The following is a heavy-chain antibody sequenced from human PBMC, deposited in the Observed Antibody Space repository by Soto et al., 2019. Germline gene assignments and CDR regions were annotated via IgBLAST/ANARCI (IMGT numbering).Heavy chain of an antibody. D-gene: IGHD6-19*01. V-gene: IGHV1-18*01. J-gene: IGHJ4*02. CDR1: GYTFTSSG. CDR3: ARTLAGYFDY. Sequence: ASVKVSCKASGYTFTSSGISWVRQAPGQGPEWMGWISTYNSNTKYAQNLQGRVTMTTDTSTSTAYMELRGLRSDDTAVYYCARTLAGYFDYWGQGTLVTVSS. CDR2: ISTYNSNT.